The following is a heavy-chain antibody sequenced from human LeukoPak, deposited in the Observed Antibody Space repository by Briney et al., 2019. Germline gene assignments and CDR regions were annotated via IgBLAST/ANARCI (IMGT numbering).Heavy chain of an antibody. V-gene: IGHV4-39*07. CDR2: INHSGST. J-gene: IGHJ4*02. CDR3: ARGRYYDYVWGSYRHLYFDY. Sequence: PSETLSLTCTVSGGSVSSGSYYWSWIRQPPGKGLEWIGEINHSGSTNYNPSLKSRVTISVDTSKNQFSLKLSSVTAADTAVYYCARGRYYDYVWGSYRHLYFDYWGQGTLVTVSS. CDR1: GGSVSSGSYY. D-gene: IGHD3-16*02.